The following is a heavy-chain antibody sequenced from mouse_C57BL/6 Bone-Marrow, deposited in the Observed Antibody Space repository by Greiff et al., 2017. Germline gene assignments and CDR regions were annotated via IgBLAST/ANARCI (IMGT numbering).Heavy chain of an antibody. CDR2: ISSGGSYT. CDR3: ARHRKRRDYFDY. V-gene: IGHV5-6*01. CDR1: GFTFSSYG. Sequence: VQLQQSGGDLVKPGGSLKLSCAASGFTFSSYGMSWVRQTPDKRLEWVATISSGGSYTYYPDSVKGRFTISRDNAKNTLYLQMSSLKSEDTAMYYCARHRKRRDYFDYWGQGTTLTVSS. J-gene: IGHJ2*01.